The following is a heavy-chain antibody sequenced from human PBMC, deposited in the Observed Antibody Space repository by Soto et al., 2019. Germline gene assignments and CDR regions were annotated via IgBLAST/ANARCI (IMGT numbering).Heavy chain of an antibody. CDR2: ISSSGSTI. J-gene: IGHJ4*02. Sequence: PGGSLRLSCAASGFTFSSYEMNWVRQAPGKGLEWVSYISSSGSTIYYADSVKGRFTISRDNAKNSLYLQMNSLRAEDTAVYYCARDQGAFGVVIPFDYWGQGTLVTVSS. V-gene: IGHV3-48*03. D-gene: IGHD3-3*01. CDR3: ARDQGAFGVVIPFDY. CDR1: GFTFSSYE.